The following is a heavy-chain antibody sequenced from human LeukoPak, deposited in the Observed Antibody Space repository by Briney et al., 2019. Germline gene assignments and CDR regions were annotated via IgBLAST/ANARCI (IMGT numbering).Heavy chain of an antibody. V-gene: IGHV3-21*01. J-gene: IGHJ6*02. Sequence: GGSLRLSCAASGFTFSSYSMNWVRQAPGKGLEWVSSISSSSSYIYYADSVKGRFTISRDNAKNSLYLQMNSLRAEDTAVYYCARDHYYYGSGSYMFYYYYGMDVWGQGTTVTVSS. CDR3: ARDHYYYGSGSYMFYYYYGMDV. CDR2: ISSSSSYI. CDR1: GFTFSSYS. D-gene: IGHD3-10*01.